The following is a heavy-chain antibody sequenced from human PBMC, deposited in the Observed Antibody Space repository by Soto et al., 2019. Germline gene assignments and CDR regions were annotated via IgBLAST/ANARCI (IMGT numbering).Heavy chain of an antibody. CDR1: GYSFTRYG. Sequence: QVHLVQSGAEAKNPGASVKVSCKASGYSFTRYGIGWARQAPGQGLEWMGWINAYNGNTNYAQNLQGRLTLTTDTXXXXXXXXXXXXXXXXXXXXXCXXXXXXXTPSPQDVWGQGTTVTVSS. CDR2: INAYNGNT. CDR3: XXXXXXXTPSPQDV. V-gene: IGHV1-18*01. D-gene: IGHD2-2*01. J-gene: IGHJ6*02.